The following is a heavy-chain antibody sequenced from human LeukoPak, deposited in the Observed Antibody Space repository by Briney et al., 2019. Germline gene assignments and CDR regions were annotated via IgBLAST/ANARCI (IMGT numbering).Heavy chain of an antibody. CDR3: ARGLRFLEWLLMDV. Sequence: GGSLRLSCAASGFTVSSNYMSWVRQAPGKGLEWVSVIYSGGSTYYADSVKGRFTISRDNAKNSLYLQMNSLRAEDTAVYYCARGLRFLEWLLMDVWGKGTTVTVSS. CDR2: IYSGGST. J-gene: IGHJ6*04. V-gene: IGHV3-66*01. CDR1: GFTVSSNY. D-gene: IGHD3-3*01.